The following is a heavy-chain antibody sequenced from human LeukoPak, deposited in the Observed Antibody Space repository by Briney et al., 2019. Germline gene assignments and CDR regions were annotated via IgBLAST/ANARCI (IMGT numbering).Heavy chain of an antibody. Sequence: SETLSLTCAVYSGSFSGSYWSWIRQPPGKGLEWIGEISHSGSANHNPSLKSRVTISVDTSKNEFSLKLNSVSAADTAVYYCASVELATTNFDSWGQGTLVTVSP. CDR1: SGSFSGSY. CDR2: ISHSGSA. J-gene: IGHJ4*02. CDR3: ASVELATTNFDS. V-gene: IGHV4-34*01. D-gene: IGHD5-24*01.